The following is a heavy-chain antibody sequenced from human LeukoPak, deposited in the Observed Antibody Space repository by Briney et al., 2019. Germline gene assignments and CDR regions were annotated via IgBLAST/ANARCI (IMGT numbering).Heavy chain of an antibody. Sequence: SETLSLTCTVSGVSFSSYYWSWIRQSPEKALEWIGYIYYTGSTNYNPSLKNRVTISVDTAKNKFSLRLSSVTAADTAVYYCARGGSRQSSSSDFDYWGQGILVTVSS. CDR1: GVSFSSYY. CDR2: IYYTGST. J-gene: IGHJ4*02. D-gene: IGHD6-6*01. CDR3: ARGGSRQSSSSDFDY. V-gene: IGHV4-59*01.